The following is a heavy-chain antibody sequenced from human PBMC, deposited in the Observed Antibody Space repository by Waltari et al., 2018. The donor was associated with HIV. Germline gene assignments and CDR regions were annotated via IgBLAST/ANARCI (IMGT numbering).Heavy chain of an antibody. Sequence: QVQLVQSGAEVQKPGASVKVSCKASGYTFTSYGISWVRQAPGQGLEWMGWISAYNGNTNHAQKLQGRVTMTTVPSTSTAYMELRSLRSDDTAVYYCARVYGIAVAGKGAFDIWGQGTMVTVSS. D-gene: IGHD6-19*01. V-gene: IGHV1-18*01. CDR3: ARVYGIAVAGKGAFDI. CDR2: ISAYNGNT. J-gene: IGHJ3*02. CDR1: GYTFTSYG.